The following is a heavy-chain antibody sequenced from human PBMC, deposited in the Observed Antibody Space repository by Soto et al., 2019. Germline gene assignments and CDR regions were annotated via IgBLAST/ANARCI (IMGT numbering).Heavy chain of an antibody. D-gene: IGHD6-19*01. V-gene: IGHV3-23*01. CDR2: FSATSENT. J-gene: IGHJ4*02. Sequence: VQLLESGGGLVQPGGSLRLSCVGSGFFFSSYTMTWVRQAPGKGLEWVSSFSATSENTYYADSVRGRFTISRDNSKNTLILQMNSLTAEDTAMHYCAKARDQQWVRLPFDYWGQGILVIVSS. CDR3: AKARDQQWVRLPFDY. CDR1: GFFFSSYT.